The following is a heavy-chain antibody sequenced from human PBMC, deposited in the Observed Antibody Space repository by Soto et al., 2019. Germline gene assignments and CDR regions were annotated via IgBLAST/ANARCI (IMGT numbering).Heavy chain of an antibody. CDR1: GFTFSSYW. J-gene: IGHJ6*03. D-gene: IGHD2-2*01. CDR2: IKQDGSEK. V-gene: IGHV3-7*01. CDR3: ARDIVPIRFHYYYYMDV. Sequence: GGSLRLSCAASGFTFSSYWMSWVRQAPGKGLEWVANIKQDGSEKYYLDSAKGRFTISRDNAKNSLYLQMNSLRAEDTAVYYCARDIVPIRFHYYYYMDVWGKGTTVTVSS.